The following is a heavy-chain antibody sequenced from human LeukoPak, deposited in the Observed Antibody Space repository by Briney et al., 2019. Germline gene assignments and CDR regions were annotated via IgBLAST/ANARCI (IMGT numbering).Heavy chain of an antibody. CDR2: INSDGSST. Sequence: PGGSLRLSCAASGFTFSSYWMHWVRQAPGKGLVWVSRINSDGSSTSYADSVKGRFTISRDNAKNTLYLQMNSLRAEDTAVYYCARSDFWSGYYVDYWGQGTLVTVSS. CDR3: ARSDFWSGYYVDY. D-gene: IGHD3-3*01. V-gene: IGHV3-74*01. J-gene: IGHJ4*02. CDR1: GFTFSSYW.